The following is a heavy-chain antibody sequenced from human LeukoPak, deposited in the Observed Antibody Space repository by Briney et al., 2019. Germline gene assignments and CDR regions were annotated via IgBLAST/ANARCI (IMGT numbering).Heavy chain of an antibody. J-gene: IGHJ4*02. CDR2: ISSSGSTI. CDR3: ARDVPYYYYDSSGYFDY. CDR1: GFTFSDYY. V-gene: IGHV3-11*04. Sequence: GGSLRLSCAASGFTFSDYYMSWIRQAPGKGLEWVSYISSSGSTIYYADSVKGRFTISRDNAKNSLYLQMNSLRAEDTAVYYCARDVPYYYYDSSGYFDYWGQGTLVTVSS. D-gene: IGHD3-22*01.